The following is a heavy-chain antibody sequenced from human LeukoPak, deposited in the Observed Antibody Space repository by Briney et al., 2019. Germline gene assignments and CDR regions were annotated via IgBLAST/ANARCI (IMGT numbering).Heavy chain of an antibody. Sequence: SETLSLTCTVSGGSISSYYWNWIRQPPGKGLEWIGYIYYSGSTNYNPSLKSRVTISLDTSKNQFSLNLTSVTAADTAVYYCARLSMVRGTIYYMDVWGKGTTVTISS. CDR1: GGSISSYY. D-gene: IGHD3-10*01. CDR2: IYYSGST. J-gene: IGHJ6*03. CDR3: ARLSMVRGTIYYMDV. V-gene: IGHV4-59*12.